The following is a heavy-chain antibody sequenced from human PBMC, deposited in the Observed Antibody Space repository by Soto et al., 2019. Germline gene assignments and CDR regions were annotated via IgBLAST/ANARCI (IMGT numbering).Heavy chain of an antibody. CDR3: ARDAGPQSAVVPWFDP. CDR2: ISAYNGNT. Sequence: GAPVKVSCKSSGYTVTISGIAGARQAPGQGLEWMGWISAYNGNTNYAQKLQGRVTMTTDTSTSTAYMELRSLRSDDTAVYYCARDAGPQSAVVPWFDPWGQGTLVTVSS. V-gene: IGHV1-18*01. J-gene: IGHJ5*02. CDR1: GYTVTISG. D-gene: IGHD2-2*01.